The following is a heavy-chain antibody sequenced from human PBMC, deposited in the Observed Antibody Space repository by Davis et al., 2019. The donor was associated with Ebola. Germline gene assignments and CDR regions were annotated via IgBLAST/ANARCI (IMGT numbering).Heavy chain of an antibody. CDR3: AREVPYGDFVETDY. D-gene: IGHD4-17*01. CDR1: GGTFSDYA. J-gene: IGHJ4*02. Sequence: SVKVSCKASGGTFSDYAISWVRQAPGQGLEWMGGIIPLFGTAKYAQKFQGRVTITADESTRTAFMELSSLRSEDTDVYYCAREVPYGDFVETDYWGQGTLVTVSS. CDR2: IIPLFGTA. V-gene: IGHV1-69*13.